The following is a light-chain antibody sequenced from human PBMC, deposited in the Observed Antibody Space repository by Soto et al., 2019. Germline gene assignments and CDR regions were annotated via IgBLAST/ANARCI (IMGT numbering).Light chain of an antibody. J-gene: IGKJ2*03. V-gene: IGKV3-15*01. Sequence: VLTQSPATLSVSPGERATLSCRASQSLDSKLAWYQQRPGQAPRLVIYGASTRARGISARFSGTGSVTEFTLTISSLQSEDFAVYYCQQYSDWPYSFGQGTKLEIK. CDR2: GAS. CDR3: QQYSDWPYS. CDR1: QSLDSK.